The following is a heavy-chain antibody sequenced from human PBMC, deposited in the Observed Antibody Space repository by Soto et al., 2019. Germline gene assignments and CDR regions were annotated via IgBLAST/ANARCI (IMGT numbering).Heavy chain of an antibody. CDR3: ARRRPTGYYNY. Sequence: QVQLVESGGDLDKPGGSLRLSCAASGFPFSYYYMSWIRQAPGKGLEWVSSIGSSSSYTNYADSVKGRFTISRDNAKNSLYLQMNSLRAEDTAVYYCARRRPTGYYNYWGQGTLVTVSA. D-gene: IGHD3-9*01. CDR2: IGSSSSYT. J-gene: IGHJ4*02. CDR1: GFPFSYYY. V-gene: IGHV3-11*05.